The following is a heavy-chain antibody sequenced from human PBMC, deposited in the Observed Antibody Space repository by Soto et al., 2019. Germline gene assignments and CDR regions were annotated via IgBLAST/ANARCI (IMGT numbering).Heavy chain of an antibody. CDR2: IIPIFGTV. J-gene: IGHJ6*02. CDR1: GGTFRTYA. D-gene: IGHD6-19*01. V-gene: IGHV1-69*12. Sequence: QVQLLQSGAEVKKPGSSVRVSCEASGGTFRTYAISWVRQAPGQGLEWMGEIIPIFGTVNYAQRFQGRVTITADESXXXXXXDLXXXRSXXXAXXXXXKGAVAGTPTSYYYYGMDVWGQGTTVTVSS. CDR3: XKGAVAGTPTSYYYYGMDV.